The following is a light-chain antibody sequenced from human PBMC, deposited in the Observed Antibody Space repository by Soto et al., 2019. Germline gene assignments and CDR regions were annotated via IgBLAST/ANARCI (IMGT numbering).Light chain of an antibody. Sequence: EIVLTQSPSTLSLSTGEKATPSCGASQSVSNYLAWYQQKPGQAPRLLVYGASSRATGIPDRFSGSGSGKDFTLNISRLEPEDFAVYYCQQYGSSPPRITFGQGTRLEIK. CDR2: GAS. CDR3: QQYGSSPPRIT. CDR1: QSVSNY. J-gene: IGKJ5*01. V-gene: IGKV3-20*01.